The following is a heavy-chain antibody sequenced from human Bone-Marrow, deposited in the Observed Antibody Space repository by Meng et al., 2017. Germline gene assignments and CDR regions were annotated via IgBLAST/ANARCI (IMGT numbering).Heavy chain of an antibody. CDR1: RFTFSSYW. CDR3: ARENGDSTTVYGMAV. J-gene: IGHJ6*02. Sequence: GESLKISCAASRFTFSSYWMGWVRQAPGKGLEWVANIIQDGSEKYYVDSVKGRFTISRDNVKNSLYLQMNSLRAEDTAVYYCARENGDSTTVYGMAVWGQGNTVNVSS. D-gene: IGHD4-17*01. V-gene: IGHV3-7*01. CDR2: IIQDGSEK.